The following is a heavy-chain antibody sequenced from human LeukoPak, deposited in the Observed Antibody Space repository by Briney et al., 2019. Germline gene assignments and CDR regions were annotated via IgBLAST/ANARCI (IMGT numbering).Heavy chain of an antibody. J-gene: IGHJ4*02. Sequence: GGSLRLSCAASGFTFSSYAMSWVRQAPGKGLEWVSAISGSGGSTYYADSVKGRFTISRDNSKNTLYLQMNSLRAEDTAVYYCAKAACSSTSCYPAPDYWGQGTLVTVSS. CDR1: GFTFSSYA. D-gene: IGHD2-2*01. V-gene: IGHV3-23*01. CDR3: AKAACSSTSCYPAPDY. CDR2: ISGSGGST.